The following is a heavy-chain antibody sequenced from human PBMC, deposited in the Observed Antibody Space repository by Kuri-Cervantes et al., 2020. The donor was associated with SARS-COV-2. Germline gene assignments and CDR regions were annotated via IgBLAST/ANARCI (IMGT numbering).Heavy chain of an antibody. CDR3: AHRRVVPAASYFDY. J-gene: IGHJ4*02. CDR1: GGSISSHYW. CDR2: IYWDDDK. D-gene: IGHD2-2*01. Sequence: LRLSCTVSGGSISSHYWSWIRQPPGKGLEWLALIYWDDDKRYGPSLKSRLTITKDTSKNQVVLTMTNMDPVDTATYYCAHRRVVPAASYFDYWGQGTLVTVSS. V-gene: IGHV2-5*05.